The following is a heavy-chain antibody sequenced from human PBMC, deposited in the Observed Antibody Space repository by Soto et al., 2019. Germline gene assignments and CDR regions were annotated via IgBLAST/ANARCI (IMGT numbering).Heavy chain of an antibody. J-gene: IGHJ6*02. CDR2: IWYDGSNK. CDR1: GFTFSSYG. D-gene: IGHD6-13*01. V-gene: IGHV3-33*01. CDR3: ARDGQPGIYYYYYGMDV. Sequence: QVQLVESGGGVVQPGRSLRLSCAASGFTFSSYGMHWVRQAPGKGLEWVAVIWYDGSNKYYADSVKGRFTISRDNSKTTLYLQMNSLRAEDTAVYYCARDGQPGIYYYYYGMDVWGPGTTVTVSS.